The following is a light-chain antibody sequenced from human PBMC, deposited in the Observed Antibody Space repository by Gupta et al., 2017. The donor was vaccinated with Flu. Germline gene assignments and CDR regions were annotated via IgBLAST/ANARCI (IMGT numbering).Light chain of an antibody. CDR3: QQLNNSHPEYI. V-gene: IGKV3-11*01. CDR1: QSVSSY. J-gene: IGKJ2*01. Sequence: EIVLTQSPATLSLSPGERATLSCRARQSVSSYLAWYQQKPGQAPRLLIYDASNRAKGSPANCSGSGVGTDSNLTIISRDPEDFEVYYCQQLNNSHPEYIFGQGTKLEIK. CDR2: DAS.